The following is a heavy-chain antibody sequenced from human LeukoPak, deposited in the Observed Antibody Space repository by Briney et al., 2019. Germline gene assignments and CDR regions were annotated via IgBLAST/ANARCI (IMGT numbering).Heavy chain of an antibody. Sequence: ASVKVSCKASGYTFTGYYMHWVRQAPGQGLEWMGWISTYNDKTNYAQKFQGRGTLTTDTSTSTVYMELRSLTSDDTAVYYCARDGSYRHFDFWGQGTLVTVSS. CDR3: ARDGSYRHFDF. CDR2: ISTYNDKT. J-gene: IGHJ4*02. D-gene: IGHD1-14*01. V-gene: IGHV1-18*04. CDR1: GYTFTGYY.